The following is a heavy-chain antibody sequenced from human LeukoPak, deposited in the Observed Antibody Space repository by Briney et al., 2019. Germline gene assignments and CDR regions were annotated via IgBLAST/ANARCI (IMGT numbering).Heavy chain of an antibody. CDR2: IKSKTDGGTT. J-gene: IGHJ4*02. Sequence: GGSLRLSCAASGFIFSNAWMSWVRQAPGKGLEWVGRIKSKTDGGTTDYAAPVKGRFTISRDDSKNTLYLQMNSLKTEDTAVYYCTTDCGGGDCSDSWIEDYWGQGTLVTVSS. V-gene: IGHV3-15*01. D-gene: IGHD2-21*02. CDR3: TTDCGGGDCSDSWIEDY. CDR1: GFIFSNAW.